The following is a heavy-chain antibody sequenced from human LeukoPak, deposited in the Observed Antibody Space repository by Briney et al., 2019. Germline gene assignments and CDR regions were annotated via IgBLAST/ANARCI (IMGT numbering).Heavy chain of an antibody. CDR1: GGTFSNYA. Sequence: SVKVSCKTSGGTFSNYAISWVRQAPGQGLEWMGGIIPMFGTANYAQKFQGRATITADESTSTAYMELSSLRSEDTAVYYCARGPYYYYYMDVWGKGATVTVSS. CDR3: ARGPYYYYYMDV. CDR2: IIPMFGTA. J-gene: IGHJ6*03. V-gene: IGHV1-69*13.